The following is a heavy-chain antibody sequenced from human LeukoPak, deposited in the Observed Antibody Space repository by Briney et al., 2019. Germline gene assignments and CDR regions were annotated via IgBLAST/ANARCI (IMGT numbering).Heavy chain of an antibody. D-gene: IGHD4-17*01. J-gene: IGHJ3*02. V-gene: IGHV3-66*01. Sequence: GGSLRLSCAASGFTVSSNYMSWVRQAPGKGLEWVSVIYSGGSTYYADSVKGRFTISRDNFKNTLYLQMNSLRAEDTAVYYCARDQGHDYDDAFDIWGQGTMVTVSS. CDR3: ARDQGHDYDDAFDI. CDR1: GFTVSSNY. CDR2: IYSGGST.